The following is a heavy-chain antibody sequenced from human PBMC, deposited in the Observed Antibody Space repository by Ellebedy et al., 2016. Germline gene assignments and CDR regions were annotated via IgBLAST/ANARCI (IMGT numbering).Heavy chain of an antibody. CDR3: ARSHFGGSYGMDV. CDR2: INPNSGGT. J-gene: IGHJ6*02. CDR1: GYTFTGYY. Sequence: ASVKVSCKASGYTFTGYYMHWVRQAPGQGLEWMGWINPNSGGTNYAQKFQGWVTMTRDTSISTAYMELSSLRSEDTAVYYCARSHFGGSYGMDVWGQGTTVTVSS. V-gene: IGHV1-2*04. D-gene: IGHD3-16*01.